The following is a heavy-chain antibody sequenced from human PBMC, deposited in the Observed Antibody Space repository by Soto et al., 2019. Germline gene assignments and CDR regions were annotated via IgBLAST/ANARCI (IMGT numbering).Heavy chain of an antibody. Sequence: QVQLVQSGAEVKKPGSSVKVSCKASGGTFNSYTISWVRQAPGQGLEWMGGIIPIFETANYAQKFQGRVAITADESTRAAYMQLRSLGSEDTAVYYWGLWGFRDGNKSKDNYCGRDVWGQGTTATASS. CDR2: IIPIFETA. D-gene: IGHD3-10*01. CDR1: GGTFNSYT. CDR3: GLWGFRDGNKSKDNYCGRDV. V-gene: IGHV1-69*01. J-gene: IGHJ6*02.